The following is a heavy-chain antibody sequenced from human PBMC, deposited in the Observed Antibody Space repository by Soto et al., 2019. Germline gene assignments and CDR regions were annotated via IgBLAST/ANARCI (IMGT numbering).Heavy chain of an antibody. J-gene: IGHJ3*02. V-gene: IGHV4-34*01. CDR3: GRDGWSVAFDI. D-gene: IGHD2-2*03. CDR1: GGSFSGYY. Sequence: SETLSLTCAVYGGSFSGYYWSWIRQPPGKGLEWIGEINHSGSTNYNPSLKSRVTISVDTSKNQFSLKLSSVTAADTAVYYCGRDGWSVAFDIWGQGTMVTVSS. CDR2: INHSGST.